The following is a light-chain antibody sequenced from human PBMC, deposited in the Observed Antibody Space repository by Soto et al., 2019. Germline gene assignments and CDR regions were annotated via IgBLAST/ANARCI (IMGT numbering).Light chain of an antibody. CDR3: PHYGSSPPLT. CDR2: GAS. CDR1: QSVSSTF. J-gene: IGKJ4*01. V-gene: IGKV3-20*01. Sequence: EFGLTQSPCTLSLSPGERATLSCRASQSVSSTFLAWYQQKPGQAPRLLIYGASTRGTAIPDRFSGSGSGTDFTLTISRLEPEAFAVYYGPHYGSSPPLTFGGGTKVEIK.